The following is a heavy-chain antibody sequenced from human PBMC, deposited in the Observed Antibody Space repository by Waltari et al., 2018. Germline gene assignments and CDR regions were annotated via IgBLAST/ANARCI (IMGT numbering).Heavy chain of an antibody. J-gene: IGHJ3*02. D-gene: IGHD7-27*01. CDR2: ISGSGGST. Sequence: EVQLLESGGGLVQPGGSLRLSCAASGLTFSSYALSWVRQATGKGLEWVSAISGSGGSTYYADSVKGRFTISRDNSKNTLYLQMNSLRAEDTAVYYCAKDLAGDWDAFDIWGQGTMVTVSS. CDR3: AKDLAGDWDAFDI. CDR1: GLTFSSYA. V-gene: IGHV3-23*01.